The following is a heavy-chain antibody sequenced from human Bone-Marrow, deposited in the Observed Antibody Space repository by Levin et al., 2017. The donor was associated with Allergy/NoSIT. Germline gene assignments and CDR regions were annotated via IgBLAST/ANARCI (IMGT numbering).Heavy chain of an antibody. CDR3: ARDPNWNDAY. CDR1: DFTFRTYS. Sequence: GGSLRLSCVDSDFTFRTYSMGWARQAPGKGLEWVSDISTSGEDTHYADSVKGRFTISRDNSKNTLYLQMNSLRVEDTAVYYCARDPNWNDAYWGQGTLVTVSS. J-gene: IGHJ4*02. D-gene: IGHD1-1*01. V-gene: IGHV3-23*01. CDR2: ISTSGEDT.